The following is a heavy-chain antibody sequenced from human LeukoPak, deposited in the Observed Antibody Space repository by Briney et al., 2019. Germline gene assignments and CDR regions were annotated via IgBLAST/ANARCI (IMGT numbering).Heavy chain of an antibody. V-gene: IGHV3-9*03. CDR1: GFTFDDYA. D-gene: IGHD4-17*01. CDR3: AKSKTVTTRVGAFDI. Sequence: GGSLRLSCAASGFTFDDYAMHWVRQAPGKGLEWVSGITWNSDNIEYADSVKGRFTISRDNAKNSLYPQMNSLRAEDMALYYCAKSKTVTTRVGAFDIWGQGTMVTVSS. CDR2: ITWNSDNI. J-gene: IGHJ3*02.